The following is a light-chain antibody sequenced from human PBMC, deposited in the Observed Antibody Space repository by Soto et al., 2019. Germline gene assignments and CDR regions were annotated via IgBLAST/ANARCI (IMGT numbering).Light chain of an antibody. CDR1: QPITNS. CDR2: DVS. V-gene: IGKV1-5*01. CDR3: QQYDSYSWT. J-gene: IGKJ1*01. Sequence: DIQMTQSPSTLSASVGDRVTLTCRASQPITNSLAWYQQRPGTAPKVLIYDVSTLEGGVPSRFSGSGSGSEFTLTISSLQPDDFATYYCQQYDSYSWTFGQGTKV.